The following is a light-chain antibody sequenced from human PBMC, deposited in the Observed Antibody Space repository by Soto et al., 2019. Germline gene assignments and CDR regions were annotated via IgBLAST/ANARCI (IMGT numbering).Light chain of an antibody. CDR1: SSDVGGYNY. V-gene: IGLV2-14*01. CDR2: EVS. Sequence: QSVLTQPASVPGSPGQSITISCTGTSSDVGGYNYVSWYQQHPGKAPKLMIYEVSNRPSGVSNRFSGSRSGNTASLTISGLQAEDEADYYCSSYTSSNTLVFGGGTKLTVL. CDR3: SSYTSSNTLV. J-gene: IGLJ2*01.